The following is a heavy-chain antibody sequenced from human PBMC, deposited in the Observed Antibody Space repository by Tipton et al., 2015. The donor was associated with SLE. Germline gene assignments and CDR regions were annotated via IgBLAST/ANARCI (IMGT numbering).Heavy chain of an antibody. Sequence: VQLVQSGAEMKKPGSSVKVSCKASGGSFSSYAFTWVRQAPGQGLGWMGWISAKNGNTDSAKKFEGRVTMTRDTSSTTAYMELRSLRSDDTAVYYCARDPRGSYYGDGFDICGQGTGVSVSS. CDR2: ISAKNGNT. CDR1: GGSFSSYA. D-gene: IGHD1-26*01. CDR3: ARDPRGSYYGDGFDI. J-gene: IGHJ3*02. V-gene: IGHV1-18*01.